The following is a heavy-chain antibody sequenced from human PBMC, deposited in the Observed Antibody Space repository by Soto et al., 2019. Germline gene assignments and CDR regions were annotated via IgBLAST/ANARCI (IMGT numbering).Heavy chain of an antibody. J-gene: IGHJ6*02. CDR2: ILPIFGSP. V-gene: IGHV1-69*13. CDR3: VFGDCTSSSCSYYFYGLDV. Sequence: SVKVSCKASGGNFRRYAISWVRQAPGQGLEGMGGILPIFGSPSHAQKFRDRVTITADESTSTAYLELTSLTSEDTAIYYCVFGDCTSSSCSYYFYGLDVWGPGTRVTVSS. CDR1: GGNFRRYA. D-gene: IGHD2-2*01.